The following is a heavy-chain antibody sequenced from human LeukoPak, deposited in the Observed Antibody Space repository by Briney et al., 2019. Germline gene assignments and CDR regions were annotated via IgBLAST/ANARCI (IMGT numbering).Heavy chain of an antibody. CDR1: GGTFSSYA. Sequence: ASVKVSCKASGGTFSSYAISWVRQAPGQGLEWMGGIIPIFGTANYAQKFQGRVTITADESTSTAYMELSSLRSEDTAVYYCAREAAAGLYSQHWGQGTLVTVSS. V-gene: IGHV1-69*01. J-gene: IGHJ1*01. D-gene: IGHD6-13*01. CDR2: IIPIFGTA. CDR3: AREAAAGLYSQH.